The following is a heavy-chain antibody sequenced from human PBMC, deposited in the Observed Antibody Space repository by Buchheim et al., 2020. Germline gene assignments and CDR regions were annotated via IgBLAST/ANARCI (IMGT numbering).Heavy chain of an antibody. D-gene: IGHD3-22*01. J-gene: IGHJ5*02. CDR2: IIPIFVTA. Sequence: QVQLVQSGAEVKKPGSSVKVSCKASGGSFSSYAISWVRQAPGQGLEWMGGIIPIFVTANYAQKFQARVTITADESTGKASMELSSLRSEDTAVYYCARSQRPYYYDSSSEFDPWGQGTL. CDR1: GGSFSSYA. V-gene: IGHV1-69*01. CDR3: ARSQRPYYYDSSSEFDP.